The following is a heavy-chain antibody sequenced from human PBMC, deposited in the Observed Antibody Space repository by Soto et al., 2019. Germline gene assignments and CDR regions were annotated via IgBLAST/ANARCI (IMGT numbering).Heavy chain of an antibody. CDR1: GYTFTGYY. Sequence: HVQLVQSGAEVKKPGASVKVSCKASGYTFTGYYMHWVRQAPGQGLEWMGWVNPNSGGTNYAQKFQGRVTMTRDTSISTAYMELSRLRSDDTAVYYCARDSGSSHYYYYYGMDVWGQGTTVTVSS. V-gene: IGHV1-2*02. D-gene: IGHD6-13*01. J-gene: IGHJ6*02. CDR2: VNPNSGGT. CDR3: ARDSGSSHYYYYYGMDV.